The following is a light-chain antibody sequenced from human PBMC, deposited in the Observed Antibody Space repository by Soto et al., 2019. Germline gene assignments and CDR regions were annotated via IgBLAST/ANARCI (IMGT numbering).Light chain of an antibody. CDR1: SSNIGGKT. CDR3: AAWDDSLNGYV. V-gene: IGLV1-44*01. CDR2: GSD. J-gene: IGLJ1*01. Sequence: QSVLTQPPSASGTPGQRVTISCSGSSSNIGGKTVNWYQQLPGTAPKLLIYGSDQRPSGVPDRFSGSKSGTSASLAISGLQSEDEADYYCAAWDDSLNGYVFGTGTRSPS.